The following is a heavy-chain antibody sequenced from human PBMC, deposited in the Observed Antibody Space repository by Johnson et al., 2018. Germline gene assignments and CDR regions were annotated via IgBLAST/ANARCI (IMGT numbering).Heavy chain of an antibody. J-gene: IGHJ3*02. CDR2: IRWDGGST. CDR3: ANGDSSFGAFDI. CDR1: GFTFDDYT. D-gene: IGHD3-22*01. V-gene: IGHV3-43*01. Sequence: VQLVESGGVVVQPGGSLRLSCAASGFTFDDYTMHWVRQAPGKGLEWASLIRWDGGSTYSAASVTGRFTISSDNSKNSLYLQMNSLRTEDTALYYCANGDSSFGAFDIWGRGTMVTVSS.